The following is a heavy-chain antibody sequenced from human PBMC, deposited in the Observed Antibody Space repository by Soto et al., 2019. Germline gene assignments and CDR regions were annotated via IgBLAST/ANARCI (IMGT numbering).Heavy chain of an antibody. CDR3: ARDKGHVDTAMVSYYYYYYGMDV. Sequence: PGGSLRLSCAASGFTFSSYEMNWVRQAPGKGLEWVSYISSSGSTIYYADSVKGRFTISRDNAKNSLYLQMNSLRAEDTAVYYCARDKGHVDTAMVSYYYYYYGMDVWGQGTTVTVSS. CDR1: GFTFSSYE. J-gene: IGHJ6*02. CDR2: ISSSGSTI. V-gene: IGHV3-48*03. D-gene: IGHD5-18*01.